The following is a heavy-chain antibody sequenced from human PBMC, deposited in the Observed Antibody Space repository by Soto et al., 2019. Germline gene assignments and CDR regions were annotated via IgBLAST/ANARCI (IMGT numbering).Heavy chain of an antibody. Sequence: GGSLRLSCAASGLTFSSYAMSWVRQAPGKGLEWVSAISGSGGSTYYADSVKGRFTISRDNSKNTLYLQMNSLRAEDTAVYYCAKDKSRYCSSTSCPPGRDYYYGMDVWGQGTTVTVSS. CDR3: AKDKSRYCSSTSCPPGRDYYYGMDV. CDR1: GLTFSSYA. D-gene: IGHD2-2*01. V-gene: IGHV3-23*01. CDR2: ISGSGGST. J-gene: IGHJ6*02.